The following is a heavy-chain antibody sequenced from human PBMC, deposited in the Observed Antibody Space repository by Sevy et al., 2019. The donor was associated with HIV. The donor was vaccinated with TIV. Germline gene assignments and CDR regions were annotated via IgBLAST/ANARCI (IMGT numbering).Heavy chain of an antibody. Sequence: GGCLRLSCAASGFTFSSYSMNWVRQAPGKGLEWLSSISSRSSYIYYADSVKGRFTISRDNAKNSLYLQMNSLRAEDTAVYYCARDRFRAMVRGVYEFDPWGQGTLVTVSS. J-gene: IGHJ5*02. CDR1: GFTFSSYS. CDR3: ARDRFRAMVRGVYEFDP. CDR2: ISSRSSYI. D-gene: IGHD3-10*01. V-gene: IGHV3-21*01.